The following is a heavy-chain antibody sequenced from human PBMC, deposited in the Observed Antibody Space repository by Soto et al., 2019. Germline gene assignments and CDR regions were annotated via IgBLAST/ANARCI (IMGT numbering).Heavy chain of an antibody. D-gene: IGHD2-21*01. V-gene: IGHV4-31*03. CDR3: ARLRIATNNYKWFDP. Sequence: SETLSLTCSVSGAALNSGNYYWSWIRQVPGKGLEWIGHIYVAGAVDYNPSLRDRITISQDTSERQFSLNLRLVTAADTAVYYCARLRIATNNYKWFDPWGQGTLVTVSS. CDR1: GAALNSGNYY. J-gene: IGHJ5*02. CDR2: IYVAGAV.